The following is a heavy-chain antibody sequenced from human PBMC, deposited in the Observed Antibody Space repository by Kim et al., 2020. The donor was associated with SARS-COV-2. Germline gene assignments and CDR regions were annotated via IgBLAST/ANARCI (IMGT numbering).Heavy chain of an antibody. V-gene: IGHV3-73*01. CDR2: IRSKANSYAT. Sequence: GGSLRLSCAASGFTFSGSAMHWVRQASGKGLEWVGRIRSKANSYATAYAASVKGRFTISRDDSKNTAYLQMNSLKTEDTAVYYCTRLFDSSGIDYWGQGTLVTVSS. J-gene: IGHJ4*02. CDR3: TRLFDSSGIDY. CDR1: GFTFSGSA. D-gene: IGHD3-22*01.